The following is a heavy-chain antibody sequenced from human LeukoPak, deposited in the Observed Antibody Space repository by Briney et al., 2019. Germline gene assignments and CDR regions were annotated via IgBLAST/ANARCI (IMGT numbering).Heavy chain of an antibody. CDR3: AKGPPSGSYIAY. D-gene: IGHD1-26*01. CDR2: ISYDGSNK. V-gene: IGHV3-30*18. J-gene: IGHJ4*02. CDR1: GFTFSSYG. Sequence: GGSLRLSCAASGFTFSSYGMHWVRQAPGKGLEWVAVISYDGSNKYYADSVKGRFTISRDNSKNTLYLQTNSLRAEDTAVYYCAKGPPSGSYIAYWGQGTLVTVSS.